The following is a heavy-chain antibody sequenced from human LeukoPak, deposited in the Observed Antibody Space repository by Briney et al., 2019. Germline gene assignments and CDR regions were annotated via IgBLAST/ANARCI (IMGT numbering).Heavy chain of an antibody. D-gene: IGHD2-2*02. J-gene: IGHJ4*02. CDR1: GDSISTYY. Sequence: SETLSLTCTVSGDSISTYYWSWIRQPPVKGLEWIGYIYYSGSTNYNPSLKSRVTISVDSSKNQFSLKLSSVTAADTAVYYCARWEGLLAVYCSSTSCYRSGFDYWGQGTLVTVSS. CDR3: ARWEGLLAVYCSSTSCYRSGFDY. V-gene: IGHV4-59*01. CDR2: IYYSGST.